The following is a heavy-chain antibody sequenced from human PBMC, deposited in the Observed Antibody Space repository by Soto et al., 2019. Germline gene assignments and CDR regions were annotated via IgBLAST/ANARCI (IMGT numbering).Heavy chain of an antibody. CDR3: ASGGGTTVVTPSYYYYGMDV. CDR2: IIPIFGTA. V-gene: IGHV1-69*13. J-gene: IGHJ6*02. D-gene: IGHD4-17*01. Sequence: SVKVSCKASGGTFSSYAISWVRQAPGQGLEWMGGIIPIFGTANYAQKFQGRVTITADESTSTAYMELSSLRYEDTAVYYCASGGGTTVVTPSYYYYGMDVWGQGTTVTVSS. CDR1: GGTFSSYA.